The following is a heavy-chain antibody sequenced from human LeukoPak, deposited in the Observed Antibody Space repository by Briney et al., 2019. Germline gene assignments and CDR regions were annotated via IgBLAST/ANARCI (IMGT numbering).Heavy chain of an antibody. CDR1: GGSFSGYY. Sequence: PSQTLSLTCAVYGGSFSGYYWSWVRQPPGKGLEWDGEINHGGATNYNPSLKSRVTTSVGTSKTQFSLHLSSVTAADTAVYYCARRIIPGYSSGWFFTGRYFDFWGQGAQVTVSS. CDR3: ARRIIPGYSSGWFFTGRYFDF. D-gene: IGHD6-19*01. V-gene: IGHV4-34*01. CDR2: INHGGAT. J-gene: IGHJ4*02.